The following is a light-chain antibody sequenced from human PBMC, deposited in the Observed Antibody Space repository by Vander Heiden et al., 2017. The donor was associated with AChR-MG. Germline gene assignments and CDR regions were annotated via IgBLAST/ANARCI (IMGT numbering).Light chain of an antibody. Sequence: EIVMTQSPATPSVSPGERATLSCRASQSVSSNLAWYQQKPGQAPRLLSYGASTRATGIPARFSGSGSGTEFTLTISSLQSEDFAVYYCQQYNNWPSTFGGGTKVEIK. CDR2: GAS. CDR3: QQYNNWPST. CDR1: QSVSSN. J-gene: IGKJ4*01. V-gene: IGKV3-15*01.